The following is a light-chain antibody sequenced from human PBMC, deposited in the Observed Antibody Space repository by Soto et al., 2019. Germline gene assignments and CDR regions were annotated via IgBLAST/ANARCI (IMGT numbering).Light chain of an antibody. CDR3: QRRNNWPPGLT. CDR1: QSVSGF. J-gene: IGKJ4*01. Sequence: EILLTQSPATLSLSPGERATLSCRASQSVSGFFAWYQQKPGQAPRLLMYDTSKRATGIPARFSGSGSGTDFTLTISSLEPDDFAIYYCQRRNNWPPGLTFGGGTTVEF. V-gene: IGKV3-11*01. CDR2: DTS.